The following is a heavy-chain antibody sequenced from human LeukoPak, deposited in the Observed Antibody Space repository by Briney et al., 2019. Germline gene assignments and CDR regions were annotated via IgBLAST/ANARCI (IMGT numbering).Heavy chain of an antibody. CDR2: IYYSGST. J-gene: IGHJ4*02. CDR1: GVSISSYY. Sequence: SETLSLTCTVSGVSISSYYWSWIRQPPGKGLEWIGYIYYSGSTNYNPSLKSRVTISVDTSKNQFSLKLSSVTAADTAVYYCARVHTQAHDYVWGSYRPEYYFDYWGQGTLVTVSS. D-gene: IGHD3-16*02. CDR3: ARVHTQAHDYVWGSYRPEYYFDY. V-gene: IGHV4-59*01.